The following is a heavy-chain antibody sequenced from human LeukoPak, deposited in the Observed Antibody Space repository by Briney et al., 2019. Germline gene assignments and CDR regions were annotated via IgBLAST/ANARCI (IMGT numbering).Heavy chain of an antibody. CDR2: IYYSGST. CDR3: ARTKHGTKGYFDY. Sequence: PSETLSLTCTVSGGSISSYYWSWIRQPPGKGLEWIGYIYYSGSTNYNPSLKSRVTISVDTSKNQFSLKLSSVTAADTAVYYCARTKHGTKGYFDYWGQGTLVTVSS. V-gene: IGHV4-59*08. J-gene: IGHJ4*02. CDR1: GGSISSYY.